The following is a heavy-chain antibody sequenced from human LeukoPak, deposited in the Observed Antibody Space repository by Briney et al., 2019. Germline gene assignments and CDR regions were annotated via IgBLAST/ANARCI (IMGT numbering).Heavy chain of an antibody. D-gene: IGHD1-26*01. CDR3: ARDRRWGLHGAFDI. CDR1: GGSISSYY. V-gene: IGHV4-59*01. CDR2: IYYSGST. Sequence: AETLSLTCTVSGGSISSYYWSWIRQPPGKGLEWIGYIYYSGSTNYNPSLKSRVTISVDTSKNQFSLKLSSVTAADTAVYYCARDRRWGLHGAFDIWGQGTMVTVPS. J-gene: IGHJ3*02.